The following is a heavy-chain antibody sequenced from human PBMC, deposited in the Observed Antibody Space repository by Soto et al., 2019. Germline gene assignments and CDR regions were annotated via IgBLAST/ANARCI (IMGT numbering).Heavy chain of an antibody. CDR3: ASLTTVTSYFGY. D-gene: IGHD4-17*01. J-gene: IGHJ4*02. CDR2: IYYSGST. Sequence: PSETLSLTCTVSGGSISSYYWSWIRQPPGKGLEWIGYIYYSGSTNYNPSLKSRVTISVDTSKNQFSLKLSSVTAADTAVYYCASLTTVTSYFGYWGQGTLVTVSS. V-gene: IGHV4-59*08. CDR1: GGSISSYY.